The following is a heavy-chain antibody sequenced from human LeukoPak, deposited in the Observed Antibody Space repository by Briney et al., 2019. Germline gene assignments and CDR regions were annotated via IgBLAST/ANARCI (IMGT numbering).Heavy chain of an antibody. V-gene: IGHV3-23*01. CDR1: GFTFSTYD. D-gene: IGHD6-19*01. J-gene: IGHJ4*02. Sequence: GGSLRLSCPASGFTFSTYDMSWVGQPQGKGREWVSASSGSGGSTYYADSVKGRFTISRDNSKNTLYLQMNSLRAEDTAVYYCARVSWFHVSSGSDYWGQGTLVTVSS. CDR2: SSGSGGST. CDR3: ARVSWFHVSSGSDY.